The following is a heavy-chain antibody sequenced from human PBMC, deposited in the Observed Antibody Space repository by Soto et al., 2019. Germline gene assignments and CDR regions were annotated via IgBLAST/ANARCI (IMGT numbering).Heavy chain of an antibody. D-gene: IGHD5-12*01. Sequence: ASVKVSCKASGFTFTSSAVQWVRQARGQRLEWIGWIVVGSGNTNYAQKFQERVTITRDMSTSTAYMELSSLRSEDTAVYYCAAVTRGYSGYDYVDYWGQGTLVTVSS. CDR1: GFTFTSSA. J-gene: IGHJ4*02. CDR3: AAVTRGYSGYDYVDY. V-gene: IGHV1-58*01. CDR2: IVVGSGNT.